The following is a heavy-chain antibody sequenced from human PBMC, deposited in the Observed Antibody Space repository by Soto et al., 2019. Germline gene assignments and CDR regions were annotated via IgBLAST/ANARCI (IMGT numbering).Heavy chain of an antibody. CDR1: GGTFSSYY. CDR2: IIPIFGTA. Sequence: SAKVSCKASGGTFSSYYICCVRQAPGQGLEWMGGIIPIFGTANYAQKFQGRVTITADESTSTAYMELSSLRSEDTAVYYAQLGNYYYGMDVWGQGTTVTVSS. D-gene: IGHD6-6*01. V-gene: IGHV1-69*01. CDR3: QLGNYYYGMDV. J-gene: IGHJ6*02.